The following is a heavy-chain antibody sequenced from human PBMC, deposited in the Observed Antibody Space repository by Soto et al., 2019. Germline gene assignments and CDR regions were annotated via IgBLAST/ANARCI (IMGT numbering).Heavy chain of an antibody. CDR1: GFTFSSHA. J-gene: IGHJ4*02. D-gene: IGHD5-12*01. CDR3: AKRAGYDVDY. V-gene: IGHV3-23*01. CDR2: ITASGGET. Sequence: GGSLRLSCAASGFTFSSHAMIWVRQAPGKGLEWVSSITASGGETYYTDSVKGRFTVSRDNSQNTLYLQMNSPRVEDTAVYYCAKRAGYDVDYWGQGTLVTVYS.